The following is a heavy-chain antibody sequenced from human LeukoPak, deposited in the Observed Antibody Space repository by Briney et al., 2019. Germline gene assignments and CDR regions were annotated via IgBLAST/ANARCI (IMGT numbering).Heavy chain of an antibody. CDR1: GGSISSGGYY. CDR3: ARARGYYDSSGYRDYFDY. Sequence: SQTLSLACTVSGGSISSGGYYWSWIRQPPGKGLEWIGYIDHSGSTYYNPSLKSRVTISVDTSKNQFSLKLSSVTAADTAVYYCARARGYYDSSGYRDYFDYWGQGTLVTVSS. J-gene: IGHJ4*02. V-gene: IGHV4-30-2*01. CDR2: IDHSGST. D-gene: IGHD3-22*01.